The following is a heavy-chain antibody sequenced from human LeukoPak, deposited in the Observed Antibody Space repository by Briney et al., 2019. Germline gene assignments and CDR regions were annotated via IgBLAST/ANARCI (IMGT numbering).Heavy chain of an antibody. CDR1: GGNFSSYA. CDR3: ARGWDSSGLDY. J-gene: IGHJ4*02. Sequence: ASVKVSCKASGGNFSSYAISWVRQAPGQGLEWMGGIIPIFGTANYAQKFQGRVTMTRDTSTSTVYMELSSLRSEDTAVYYCARGWDSSGLDYWGQGTLVTVSS. V-gene: IGHV1-69*05. CDR2: IIPIFGTA. D-gene: IGHD6-19*01.